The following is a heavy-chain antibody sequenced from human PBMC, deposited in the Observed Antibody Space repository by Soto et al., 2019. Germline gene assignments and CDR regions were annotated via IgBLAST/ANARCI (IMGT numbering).Heavy chain of an antibody. V-gene: IGHV5-51*01. CDR3: ARISRSSSSADYYYYGMGV. CDR1: GYSFTSYW. J-gene: IGHJ6*02. CDR2: IYPGDSDT. D-gene: IGHD6-6*01. Sequence: PGESLKISCKGSGYSFTSYWIGWVRQMPGKGLEWMGIIYPGDSDTRYSPSFQGQVTISADKSISTAYLQWSSLKASDTAMYYCARISRSSSSADYYYYGMGVWGQGTTVTSP.